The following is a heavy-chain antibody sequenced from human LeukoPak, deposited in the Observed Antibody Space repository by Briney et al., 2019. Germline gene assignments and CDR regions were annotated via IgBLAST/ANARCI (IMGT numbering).Heavy chain of an antibody. CDR1: GFTFSSYE. V-gene: IGHV3-48*03. Sequence: GGSLRLSCAASGFTFSSYEMNWVRQAPGKGLEWVSYISSSGSTIYYADSVKGRFTISRDNAKNSLYLQTNSLRAEDTAVYYCAREGRGDVSQWLVFDYWGQGTLVTVSS. D-gene: IGHD6-19*01. J-gene: IGHJ4*02. CDR2: ISSSGSTI. CDR3: AREGRGDVSQWLVFDY.